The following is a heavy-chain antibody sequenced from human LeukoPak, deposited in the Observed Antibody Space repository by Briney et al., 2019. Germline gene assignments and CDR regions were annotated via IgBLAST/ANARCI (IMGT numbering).Heavy chain of an antibody. Sequence: PGGSLRLSCAASGFTFSSYGLHWVRQAPGKGLEWVAFIRYDATGQYYADSVTGRFTISRDNSKSMLYLQVNSLRPEDTAVYYCAKIGPIVGDVVYFWGQGTLVTVSS. J-gene: IGHJ4*02. CDR1: GFTFSSYG. CDR3: AKIGPIVGDVVYF. CDR2: IRYDATGQ. V-gene: IGHV3-30*02. D-gene: IGHD1-26*01.